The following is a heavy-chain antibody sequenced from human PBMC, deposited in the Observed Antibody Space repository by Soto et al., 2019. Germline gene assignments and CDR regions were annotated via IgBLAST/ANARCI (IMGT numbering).Heavy chain of an antibody. CDR2: ISGSGGST. V-gene: IGHV3-23*01. J-gene: IGHJ6*03. CDR1: GFTFSSYA. Sequence: GGSLRLSCAASGFTFSSYAVSWVRQAPGKGLEWVSTISGSGGSTYYADSVKGRFTISRDNSKNTLYLHMNSLRAEDTAVYYCAKEISVYSNSGYNMDVWGKGTTVTVSS. D-gene: IGHD2-21*01. CDR3: AKEISVYSNSGYNMDV.